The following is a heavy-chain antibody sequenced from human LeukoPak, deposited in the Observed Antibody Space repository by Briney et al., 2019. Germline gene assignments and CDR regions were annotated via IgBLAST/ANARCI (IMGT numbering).Heavy chain of an antibody. V-gene: IGHV4-34*01. J-gene: IGHJ4*02. D-gene: IGHD6-13*01. CDR2: SNDSGGT. Sequence: SETLSLSCAVYGGTFSGYYWSWIRQPPGKRLEWVGESNDSGGTNYNPSLKSRVTISADKSKNQFSLKLSSVTAADTAVYYCARVNPTGYSSRWGQGTLVTVSS. CDR1: GGTFSGYY. CDR3: ARVNPTGYSSR.